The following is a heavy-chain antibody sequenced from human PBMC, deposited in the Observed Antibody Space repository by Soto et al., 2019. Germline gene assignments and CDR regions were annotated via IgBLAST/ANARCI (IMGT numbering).Heavy chain of an antibody. CDR1: GFTVSSYA. CDR3: ARELERVFDY. D-gene: IGHD1-1*01. J-gene: IGHJ4*02. V-gene: IGHV3-30*04. CDR2: IAYDGRNK. Sequence: GGSLRLSCAACGFTVSSYAMHWVRQAPGKGLEWVAVIAYDGRNKYYADSVKGRFTISRDNSKNTLYLQMNSLRIEDTAVYYCARELERVFDYWGQGTLVTVSS.